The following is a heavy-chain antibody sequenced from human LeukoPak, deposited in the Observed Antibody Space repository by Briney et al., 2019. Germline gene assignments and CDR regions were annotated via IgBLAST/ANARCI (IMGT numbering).Heavy chain of an antibody. Sequence: PGGSLRLSCAASGFTFSSHSMRWVRQAPGKGLEWVSSITGSGGTTYYADSVKGRFTISRDNSKNTLYLQMNSLRAEDTAVYYCAKLRLPAIVVVPAASNWFDPWGQGTLVTVSS. J-gene: IGHJ5*02. D-gene: IGHD2-2*01. CDR3: AKLRLPAIVVVPAASNWFDP. CDR2: ITGSGGTT. CDR1: GFTFSSHS. V-gene: IGHV3-23*01.